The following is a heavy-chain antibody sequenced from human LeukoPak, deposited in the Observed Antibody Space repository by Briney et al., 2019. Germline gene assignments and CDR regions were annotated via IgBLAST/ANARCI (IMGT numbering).Heavy chain of an antibody. J-gene: IGHJ4*02. D-gene: IGHD3-3*01. CDR2: IYYSGST. CDR3: ARQPPTLDFWSGHMASQYYFDY. Sequence: SETLSLTCTVSGGSISSSSYYWGWIRQPPGKGLEWIGSIYYSGSTYYNPSLKSRVTISVDTSKNQFSLKLSSVTAADTAVYYCARQPPTLDFWSGHMASQYYFDYWGQGTLVTVSS. CDR1: GGSISSSSYY. V-gene: IGHV4-39*01.